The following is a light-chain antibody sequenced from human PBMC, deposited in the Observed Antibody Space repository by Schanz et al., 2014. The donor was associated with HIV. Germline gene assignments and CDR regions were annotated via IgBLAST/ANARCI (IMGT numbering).Light chain of an antibody. V-gene: IGLV1-40*01. CDR2: GDN. CDR3: CSYADSYTLNWV. CDR1: SSNIGAGYA. J-gene: IGLJ3*02. Sequence: QSVLTQPPSLSGAPGQWVTVSCSGGSSNIGAGYAVHWYQQLPGTAPKLLIYGDNNRPSGVPDRFSGSKSGNTASLTISGLQAEDEGDYYCCSYADSYTLNWVFGGGTKLTVL.